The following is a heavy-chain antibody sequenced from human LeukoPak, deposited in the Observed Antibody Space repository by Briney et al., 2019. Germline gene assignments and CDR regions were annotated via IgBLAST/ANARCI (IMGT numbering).Heavy chain of an antibody. D-gene: IGHD5-24*01. CDR3: VRDHQLRDPGC. Sequence: GALRLSCATSGFTFDKYFIHWVRQAPGKGLDWVSSISGTSTYIDYADSVKGRFTISRDNAKNSLYLQMNSLRVEDTAVYYCVRDHQLRDPGCWGQGTLVTVSS. CDR2: ISGTSTYI. CDR1: GFTFDKYF. J-gene: IGHJ4*02. V-gene: IGHV3-21*01.